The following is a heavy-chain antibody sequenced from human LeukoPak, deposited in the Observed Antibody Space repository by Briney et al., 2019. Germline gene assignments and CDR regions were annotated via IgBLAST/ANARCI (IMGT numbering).Heavy chain of an antibody. D-gene: IGHD5-18*01. J-gene: IGHJ4*02. CDR2: INPNSGGT. V-gene: IGHV1-2*02. Sequence: ASVKVSCKASGYTFTDYYMHWVRQAPGQGLEWMGWINPNSGGTNYAQKFQGRVTITRDMSTSTAYMELSSLRSEDTAVYYCAAWGYSYGRLNRTSDYYFDYWGQGTLVTVSS. CDR3: AAWGYSYGRLNRTSDYYFDY. CDR1: GYTFTDYY.